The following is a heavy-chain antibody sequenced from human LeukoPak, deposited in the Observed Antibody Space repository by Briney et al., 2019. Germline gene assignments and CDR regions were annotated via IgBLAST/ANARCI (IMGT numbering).Heavy chain of an antibody. CDR3: ARGGRIAVAGTAQY. D-gene: IGHD6-19*01. V-gene: IGHV1-2*02. CDR1: GYTFTGYY. Sequence: ASVKVSCKASGYTFTGYYMHWVRQAPGQGLEWMGWINPNSGGTNYAQKFQGRVTMTTDTSTSTAYMELRSLRSDDTAVYYCARGGRIAVAGTAQYWGQGTLVTVSS. CDR2: INPNSGGT. J-gene: IGHJ4*02.